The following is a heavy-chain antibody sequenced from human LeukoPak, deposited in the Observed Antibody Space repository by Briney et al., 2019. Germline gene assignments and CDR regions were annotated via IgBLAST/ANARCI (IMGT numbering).Heavy chain of an antibody. J-gene: IGHJ4*02. CDR2: IYYSGST. Sequence: PSETLSLTCTVSGGSISSYYWSWIRQPPGKGLEWIGYIYYSGSTNYNPSLKSRVTISVDTSKDQFSLKLSSVTAADTAVYYCAREVIAAAGSSAPVYFDYWGQGTLVTVSS. V-gene: IGHV4-59*01. D-gene: IGHD6-13*01. CDR3: AREVIAAAGSSAPVYFDY. CDR1: GGSISSYY.